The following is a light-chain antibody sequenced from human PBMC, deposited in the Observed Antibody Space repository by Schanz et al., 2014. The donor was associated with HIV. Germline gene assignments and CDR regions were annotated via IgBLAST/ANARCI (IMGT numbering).Light chain of an antibody. V-gene: IGKV3-20*01. Sequence: EMVMTQSPGTLSLSPGDRATLSCRASQSVGIYLAWYQQKPGQAPRLLIYDASRRATGIPDRFSGSGSGTVFTLTISRLEPEDFAVFYCQHYSTSPITFGQGTRLEIK. CDR1: QSVGIY. J-gene: IGKJ5*01. CDR2: DAS. CDR3: QHYSTSPIT.